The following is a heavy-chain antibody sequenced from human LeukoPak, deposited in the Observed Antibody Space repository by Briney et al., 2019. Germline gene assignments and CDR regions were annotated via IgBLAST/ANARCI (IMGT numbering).Heavy chain of an antibody. CDR3: AKLSDGYNYYFDY. V-gene: IGHV3-23*01. D-gene: IGHD5-24*01. CDR2: ITSSGGNT. J-gene: IGHJ4*02. CDR1: GFTFSSYS. Sequence: GGSLRLSCAASGFTFSSYSMNWVRQAPGKGLEWVSGITSSGGNTYYADSVKGRFTISRDNSKNTLYLQMNSLRAEDTALYYCAKLSDGYNYYFDYWGQGTLVTVSS.